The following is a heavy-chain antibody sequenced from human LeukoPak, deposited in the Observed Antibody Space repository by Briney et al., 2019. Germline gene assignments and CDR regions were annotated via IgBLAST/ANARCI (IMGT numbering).Heavy chain of an antibody. D-gene: IGHD4-23*01. CDR3: ARNHGGWFDS. CDR2: ISYSGTT. V-gene: IGHV4-59*01. CDR1: GGSISNFY. J-gene: IGHJ5*01. Sequence: SETLSLTCTVSGGSISNFYWTWIRQSPGKGLEWIGYISYSGTTKYSPSLKSRVTMSLDTSKNQFSLKLNSVTAADTAVYYCARNHGGWFDSWGQGTLFTVSS.